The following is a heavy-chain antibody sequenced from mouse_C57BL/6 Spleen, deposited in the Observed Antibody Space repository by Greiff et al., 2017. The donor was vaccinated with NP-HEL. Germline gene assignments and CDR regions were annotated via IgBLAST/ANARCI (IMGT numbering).Heavy chain of an antibody. CDR3: ARIHYYGSSYWYFDV. V-gene: IGHV5-17*01. J-gene: IGHJ1*03. CDR2: ISSGSSTI. CDR1: GFTFSDYG. D-gene: IGHD1-1*01. Sequence: DVHLVESGGGLVKPGGSLKLSCAASGFTFSDYGMHWVRQAPEKGLEWVAYISSGSSTIYYADTVKGRFTISRDNAKNTLFLQMTSLRSEDTAMYYCARIHYYGSSYWYFDVWGTGTTVTVSS.